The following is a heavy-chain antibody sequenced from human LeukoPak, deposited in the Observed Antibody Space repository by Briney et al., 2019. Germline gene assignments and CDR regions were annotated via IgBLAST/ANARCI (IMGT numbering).Heavy chain of an antibody. CDR1: GGSITSYY. D-gene: IGHD3-3*01. CDR3: ARHSSFRGYYGY. J-gene: IGHJ4*02. Sequence: SEPLSLTCTVSGGSITSYYWSWIRQPPGKGLEWIGYIYTSGSTNYNPPLKSRLTISVDTSKNQFSLKLSSVTAADTAVYYCARHSSFRGYYGYWGQGTLVTVSS. CDR2: IYTSGST. V-gene: IGHV4-4*09.